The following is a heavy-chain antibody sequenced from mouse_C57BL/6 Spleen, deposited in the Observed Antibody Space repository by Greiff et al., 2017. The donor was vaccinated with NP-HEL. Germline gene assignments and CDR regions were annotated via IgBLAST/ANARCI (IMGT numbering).Heavy chain of an antibody. CDR2: INYDGSST. V-gene: IGHV5-16*01. J-gene: IGHJ3*01. Sequence: EVQRVESEGGLVQPGSSMKLSCTASGFTFSDYYMAWVRQVPEKGLEWVANINYDGSSTYYLDSLKSRFIISRDNAKNILYLQMSSLKSEDTATYYCARSLYGSSPWFAYWGQGTLVTVSA. CDR1: GFTFSDYY. D-gene: IGHD1-1*01. CDR3: ARSLYGSSPWFAY.